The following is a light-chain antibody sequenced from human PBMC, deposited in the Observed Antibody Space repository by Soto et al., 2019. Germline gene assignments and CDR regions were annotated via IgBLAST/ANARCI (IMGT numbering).Light chain of an antibody. Sequence: EVVLTQSPVTLSLSPGESATLSCRASQSVRNYLAWYQQKPGQAPKLLIYDVSKRATGIPARFTGSGSGADFTLTISSLEPEDFAFYYCHQRSLWPPSLSFGGGTRVEIK. CDR2: DVS. J-gene: IGKJ4*01. CDR1: QSVRNY. V-gene: IGKV3-11*01. CDR3: HQRSLWPPSLS.